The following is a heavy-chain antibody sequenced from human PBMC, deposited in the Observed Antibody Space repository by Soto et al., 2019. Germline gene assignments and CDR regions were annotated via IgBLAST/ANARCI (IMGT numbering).Heavy chain of an antibody. CDR2: VSHDGRNT. Sequence: VQLVESGGGVVQPGRSLRLSCAASCFTFSDYAMHWVRQAPGKGLEWVAVVSHDGRNTHYADSVKGRFTISRDSSKNKVSVEMTSLRAEDTDVYSSAKGGRPWLVPSDFNSWGQGALVTVSS. V-gene: IGHV3-30*18. D-gene: IGHD6-19*01. CDR3: AKGGRPWLVPSDFNS. CDR1: CFTFSDYA. J-gene: IGHJ4*02.